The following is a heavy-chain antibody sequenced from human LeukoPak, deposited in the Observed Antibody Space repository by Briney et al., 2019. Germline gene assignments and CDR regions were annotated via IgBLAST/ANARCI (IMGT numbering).Heavy chain of an antibody. D-gene: IGHD6-13*01. CDR3: ARDRAAAGTSAFDI. V-gene: IGHV3-23*01. CDR2: ISSSSGRIT. Sequence: PGGSLRLSCAASGFTFSSYAMSWVRQAPGKGLEWVSVISSSSGRITHYADSVKGRFTISRDNAKNSLYLQMNSLRAEDTAVYYCARDRAAAGTSAFDIWGQGTMVTVSS. J-gene: IGHJ3*02. CDR1: GFTFSSYA.